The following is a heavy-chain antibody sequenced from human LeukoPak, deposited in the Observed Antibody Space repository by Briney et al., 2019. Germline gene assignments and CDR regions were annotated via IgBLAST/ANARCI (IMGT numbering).Heavy chain of an antibody. CDR3: AKGLAAWGYFDY. Sequence: PGGSLRLSCAASGFTFSSYAMSWVRQASGKGLEWVSAISGSGGSTYYADSVKGRFTISRDNSKNTLYLQMNSLRAEDTAVYYCAKGLAAWGYFDYWGQGTLVTVSS. CDR1: GFTFSSYA. D-gene: IGHD6-6*01. J-gene: IGHJ4*02. V-gene: IGHV3-23*01. CDR2: ISGSGGST.